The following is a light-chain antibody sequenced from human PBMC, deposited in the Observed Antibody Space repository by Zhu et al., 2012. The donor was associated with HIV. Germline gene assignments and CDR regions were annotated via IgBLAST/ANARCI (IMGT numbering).Light chain of an antibody. V-gene: IGKV3-15*01. CDR3: QHRDNWPPGLA. CDR1: ERISNY. Sequence: EIVLTQSPATLSLSPGERATLSCRASERISNYLAWYQLKPGQAPRLLIRGASTRATGIPDRFSGSGYGTEFTLTISSVQSEDFAVYYCQHRDNWPPGLAFGGGTKVEIK. J-gene: IGKJ4*01. CDR2: GAS.